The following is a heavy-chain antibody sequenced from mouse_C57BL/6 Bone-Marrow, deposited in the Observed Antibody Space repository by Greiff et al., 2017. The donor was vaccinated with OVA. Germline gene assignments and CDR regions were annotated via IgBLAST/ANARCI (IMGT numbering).Heavy chain of an antibody. V-gene: IGHV1-80*01. Sequence: QVQLQQSGAELVKPGASVKISCKASGYAFSSYWMNWVKPRPGKGLEWIGQIYPGDGDTNYNGKFKGKATLTADKSSSTAYMQLSSLTSEDSAIYFVAISRYYSSSPDYWGQGTTLTVSS. CDR3: AISRYYSSSPDY. J-gene: IGHJ2*01. CDR1: GYAFSSYW. CDR2: IYPGDGDT. D-gene: IGHD1-1*01.